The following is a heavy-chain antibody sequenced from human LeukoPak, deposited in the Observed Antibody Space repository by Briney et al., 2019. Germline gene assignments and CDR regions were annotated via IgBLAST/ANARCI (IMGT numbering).Heavy chain of an antibody. V-gene: IGHV3-23*01. J-gene: IGHJ5*02. CDR2: ISGSGGST. Sequence: PGGSLRLSCAASGFTFSSYAMSWVRQAPGKGLEWVSAISGSGGSTYYADSVKGRFTISRDNAKNSLYLQMNSLRDEDTAVYYCARAYSSGWSWGQGTLVTVSS. CDR3: ARAYSSGWS. D-gene: IGHD6-19*01. CDR1: GFTFSSYA.